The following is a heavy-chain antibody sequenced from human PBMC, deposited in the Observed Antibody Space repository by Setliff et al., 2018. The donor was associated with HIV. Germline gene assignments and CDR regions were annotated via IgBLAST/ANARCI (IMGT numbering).Heavy chain of an antibody. J-gene: IGHJ4*02. CDR3: ARFARDPTG. Sequence: SETLSLTCTVSGASITSSYWTWIRQSPGRGLEYLGYIYYSGDSNYSPSLKSRLSMSLDASTSQFSLRLNSLTAADTAMYYCARFARDPTGWGRGILVTVSS. V-gene: IGHV4-59*08. CDR2: IYYSGDS. CDR1: GASITSSY.